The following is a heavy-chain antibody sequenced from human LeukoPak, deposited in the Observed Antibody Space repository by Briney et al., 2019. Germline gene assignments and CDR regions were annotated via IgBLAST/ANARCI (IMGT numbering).Heavy chain of an antibody. CDR2: IIPIFGTA. J-gene: IGHJ5*02. CDR3: ARDYCSSTSCYTHWFDP. D-gene: IGHD2-2*02. V-gene: IGHV1-69*01. CDR1: GGTFSSYA. Sequence: SVKVSCKASGGTFSSYAISWVRQAPGQGLEWMGGIIPIFGTANYAQKFQGRVTITADESTSTAYMELSSLRSEDTAVYCCARDYCSSTSCYTHWFDPWGQGTLVTVSS.